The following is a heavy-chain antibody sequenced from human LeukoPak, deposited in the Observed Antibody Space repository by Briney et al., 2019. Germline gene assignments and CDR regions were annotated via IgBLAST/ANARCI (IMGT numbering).Heavy chain of an antibody. D-gene: IGHD6-25*01. Sequence: GGSLRLSCAASGFTFSNYAMSWVRQAPEKGLEWVSGISSSGASANYADSVKGRFTISRDNSKNTTYVQMNSLRAEDTAVYYCGRGRSAWYFDYWGQGTLVTVSS. J-gene: IGHJ4*02. CDR2: ISSSGASA. CDR1: GFTFSNYA. V-gene: IGHV3-23*01. CDR3: GRGRSAWYFDY.